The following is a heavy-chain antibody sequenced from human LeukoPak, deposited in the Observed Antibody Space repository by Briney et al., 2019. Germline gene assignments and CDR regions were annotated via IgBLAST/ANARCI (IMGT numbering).Heavy chain of an antibody. D-gene: IGHD5-24*01. J-gene: IGHJ4*02. CDR2: IYTSGST. CDR3: ARVVRPEMATIGGYFDY. V-gene: IGHV4-61*02. Sequence: SETLSLTCTVSGGSISSGSYYWSWIRQPAGKGLEWIGRIYTSGSTNYNPSLKSRVTISVDTSKNQFSLKLSSVTAADTAVYYCARVVRPEMATIGGYFDYWGQGTLVTVSS. CDR1: GGSISSGSYY.